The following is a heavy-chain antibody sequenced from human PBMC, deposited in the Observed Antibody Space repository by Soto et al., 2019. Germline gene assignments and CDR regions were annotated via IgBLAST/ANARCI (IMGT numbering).Heavy chain of an antibody. J-gene: IGHJ4*02. CDR2: IYHSGST. Sequence: SETLSLTCAVSGGSISSGGYSWSWIRQPPGKGLEWIGYIYHSGSTYYNPSLKSRVTISVDRSKNQFSLKLSSVTASDTAMYYCARHEGPYSSGWTHESWGQGTLVTVSS. D-gene: IGHD6-19*01. CDR1: GGSISSGGYS. V-gene: IGHV4-30-2*01. CDR3: ARHEGPYSSGWTHES.